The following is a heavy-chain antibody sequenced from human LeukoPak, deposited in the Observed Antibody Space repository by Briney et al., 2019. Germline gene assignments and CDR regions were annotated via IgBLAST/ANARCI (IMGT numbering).Heavy chain of an antibody. V-gene: IGHV3-48*01. CDR3: ARDVSGNFFDY. Sequence: GGSLRLSCTASGFTFNTYTMNWVRQAPGKGLEWVSYIDSTSSTIYYADSLEGRFTVSRDNAKNSLYLQMNSLRAEDTAVYYCARDVSGNFFDYWGQGTLVAVSS. D-gene: IGHD1-26*01. J-gene: IGHJ4*02. CDR1: GFTFNTYT. CDR2: IDSTSSTI.